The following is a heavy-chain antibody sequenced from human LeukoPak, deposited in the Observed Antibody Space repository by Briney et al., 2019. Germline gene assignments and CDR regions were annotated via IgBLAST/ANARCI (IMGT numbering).Heavy chain of an antibody. CDR1: GFTFSSYA. CDR3: AKDARSKWELLLCYFDY. J-gene: IGHJ4*02. V-gene: IGHV3-23*01. CDR2: ISGSGGST. Sequence: GGSLRLSCAASGFTFSSYAMSWVRQAPGKGLEWVSAISGSGGSTYYADSVKGRFTISRDNSKNTLYLQMNSLRAEDTAVYYCAKDARSKWELLLCYFDYWGQGTLVTVSS. D-gene: IGHD1-26*01.